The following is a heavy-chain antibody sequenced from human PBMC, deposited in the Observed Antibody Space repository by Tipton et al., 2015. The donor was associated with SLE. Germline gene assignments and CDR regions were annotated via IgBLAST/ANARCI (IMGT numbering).Heavy chain of an antibody. J-gene: IGHJ4*02. Sequence: TLSLTCTVSGGSISSYYWSWIRQPPGKGLEWIGEINHSGSTNYNPSLKSRVTISVDTSKNQFSLKLSSVTAADTAVYYCARLRGYDGGYWGQGTLVTVSS. CDR2: INHSGST. CDR3: ARLRGYDGGY. CDR1: GGSISSYY. D-gene: IGHD5-12*01. V-gene: IGHV4-34*01.